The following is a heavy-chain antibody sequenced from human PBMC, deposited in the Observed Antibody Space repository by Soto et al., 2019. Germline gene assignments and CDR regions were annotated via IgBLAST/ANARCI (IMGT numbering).Heavy chain of an antibody. CDR2: ISGSGGST. Sequence: GGSLRLSCAASGFTFSSYAMSWVRQAPGKGLEWVSAISGSGGSTYYADSVKCRFTISRDNSKNTLYVQMNSLRAEDTAVYYCAKGWVRGVHSARLDYLCWGGHLGSYYYYMDVWGKGTTVTVSS. D-gene: IGHD2-21*01. CDR1: GFTFSSYA. CDR3: AKGWVRGVHSARLDYLCWGGHLGSYYYYMDV. J-gene: IGHJ6*03. V-gene: IGHV3-23*01.